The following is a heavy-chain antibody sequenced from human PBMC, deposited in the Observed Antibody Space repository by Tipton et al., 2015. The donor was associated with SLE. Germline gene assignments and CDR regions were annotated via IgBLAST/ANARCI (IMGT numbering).Heavy chain of an antibody. CDR1: GGSISLYY. Sequence: TLSLTCSVSGGSISLYYWSWIRQPPGKGLEWIGYIYYSGSTNYNPSLKSRVTISVDTSKNQFSLKLSSVTAADTAVYYCARDLDWNGRGYYYYYMDVWGKGTTVTVSS. V-gene: IGHV4-59*01. CDR3: ARDLDWNGRGYYYYYMDV. D-gene: IGHD1-1*01. CDR2: IYYSGST. J-gene: IGHJ6*03.